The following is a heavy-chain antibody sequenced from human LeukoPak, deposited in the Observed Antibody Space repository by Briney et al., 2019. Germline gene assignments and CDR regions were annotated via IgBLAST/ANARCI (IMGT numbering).Heavy chain of an antibody. CDR1: GHTFTSYG. V-gene: IGHV1-18*01. D-gene: IGHD3-10*01. CDR3: ARGGLGEEQDY. CDR2: NSAYNGNT. Sequence: ASVKVSCKASGHTFTSYGISWVRQAPGQGPEWMGWNSAYNGNTNYAQKLQGRATMTTDTSTSTAYMELRSLRSDDTAVYYCARGGLGEEQDYWGQGTLVTVSS. J-gene: IGHJ4*02.